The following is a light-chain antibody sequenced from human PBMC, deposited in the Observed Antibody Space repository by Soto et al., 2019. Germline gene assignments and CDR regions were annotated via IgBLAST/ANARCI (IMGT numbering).Light chain of an antibody. J-gene: IGLJ2*01. V-gene: IGLV2-23*01. CDR2: EGS. Sequence: QSALTQPASVSVSPRQSITISCTGTSSDIGSYHLVSWYQQHPGKAPKLIIYEGSKRPSGVSNRFSGSKSGNTASLTISGLQPEDEADYYCCSYARSNFVVFGGGTKVTVL. CDR3: CSYARSNFVV. CDR1: SSDIGSYHL.